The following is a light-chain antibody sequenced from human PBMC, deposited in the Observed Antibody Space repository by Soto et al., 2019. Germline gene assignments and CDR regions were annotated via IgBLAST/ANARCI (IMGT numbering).Light chain of an antibody. V-gene: IGKV1-13*02. CDR3: QQFNSYPIT. J-gene: IGKJ5*01. Sequence: IQLTQSPSSLSASVGDRVTITCRASQGISSALAWYQQKPGKAPKLLIYDASTLESVVPSRFSGSGSGTDFTLPISSLQTEDFATYDCQQFNSYPITFGQGTRLEIK. CDR2: DAS. CDR1: QGISSA.